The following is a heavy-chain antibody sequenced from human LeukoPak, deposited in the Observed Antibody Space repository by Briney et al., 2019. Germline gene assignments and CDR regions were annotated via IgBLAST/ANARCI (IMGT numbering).Heavy chain of an antibody. J-gene: IGHJ4*02. CDR2: INAYNSNT. Sequence: ASVKVSCKDSGYVFTTYGISWVRQAPGQGLEWMGWINAYNSNTNYAQNLQGRVTMTTDTSTGTAYMELRSLTSDDTAVYYCARVRPWANEWLPHLDFWGQGTLVTVSS. CDR3: ARVRPWANEWLPHLDF. CDR1: GYVFTTYG. D-gene: IGHD6-19*01. V-gene: IGHV1-18*01.